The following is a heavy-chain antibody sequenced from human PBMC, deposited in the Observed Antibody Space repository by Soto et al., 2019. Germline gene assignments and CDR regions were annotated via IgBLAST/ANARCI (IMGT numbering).Heavy chain of an antibody. CDR1: GFTFSSYG. V-gene: IGHV3-30*18. J-gene: IGHJ4*02. Sequence: QVQLVESGGGVVQPGRSLRLSCAASGFTFSSYGMHWVRQAPGKGLEWVAVISYDGSNKYYADSVKGRFTISRDNSKNTLYLQMNSLRAEDTAVYYCAKVITIFGDDYWGQGTLVTVSS. D-gene: IGHD3-3*01. CDR2: ISYDGSNK. CDR3: AKVITIFGDDY.